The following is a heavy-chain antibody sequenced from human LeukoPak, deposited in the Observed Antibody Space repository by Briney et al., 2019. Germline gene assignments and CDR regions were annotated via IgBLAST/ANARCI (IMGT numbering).Heavy chain of an antibody. CDR2: INHSGST. D-gene: IGHD3-10*01. Sequence: SETLSLTCAVYGGSFSGYYWSWIRQPPGKGLEWIGEINHSGSTNYNPSLKSRVTISVDTSKNQFSLKLSSVTAADTAVYYCARVWWMIRGVIPFDPWGQGTLVTVSS. CDR3: ARVWWMIRGVIPFDP. V-gene: IGHV4-34*01. J-gene: IGHJ5*02. CDR1: GGSFSGYY.